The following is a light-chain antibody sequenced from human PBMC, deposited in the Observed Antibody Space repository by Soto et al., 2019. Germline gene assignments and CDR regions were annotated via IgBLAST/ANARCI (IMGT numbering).Light chain of an antibody. J-gene: IGLJ3*02. Sequence: QSVLTQPPSTSGTPGQRVAISCSGTSSNIGSHTVNWYQQLPGTAPKLLIYGDDQRPSGIPDRFSGSKSGTSASLAISGRHSEDGVAYDCASWDDRLNGPVFGGGTKLTVL. CDR3: ASWDDRLNGPV. CDR1: SSNIGSHT. CDR2: GDD. V-gene: IGLV1-44*01.